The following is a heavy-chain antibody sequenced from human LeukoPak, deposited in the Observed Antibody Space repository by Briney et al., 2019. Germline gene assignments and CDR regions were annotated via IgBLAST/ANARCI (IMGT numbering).Heavy chain of an antibody. CDR1: GFTFSHFR. Sequence: PGGSMRLSCAASGFTFSHFRFHWVRQAPGKGLEWVAVIWSDGTNKYYGDSVRGGFIIQRDDSQKTVYLQMNRLRAEDTAIYYCAKDAQRGFDYSNSLEYWGQGSLVTVSS. CDR3: AKDAQRGFDYSNSLEY. D-gene: IGHD4-11*01. CDR2: IWSDGTNK. V-gene: IGHV3-33*06. J-gene: IGHJ4*02.